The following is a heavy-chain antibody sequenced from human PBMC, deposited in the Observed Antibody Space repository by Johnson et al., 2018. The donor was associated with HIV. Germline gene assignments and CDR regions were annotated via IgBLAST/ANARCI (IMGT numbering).Heavy chain of an antibody. J-gene: IGHJ3*02. CDR3: AKELSSSWTGDAFDI. CDR1: GFTVRSDY. V-gene: IGHV3-20*04. D-gene: IGHD6-13*01. CDR2: INWNGGRT. Sequence: VQLVESGGGVVQPGGSLRLSCAASGFTVRSDYMNWVRQAPGKGLEWVSGINWNGGRTGYADSVKGRFTISRDNAKNSLYLQMNSLRAEDTAIYYCAKELSSSWTGDAFDIWGQGTMVTVSS.